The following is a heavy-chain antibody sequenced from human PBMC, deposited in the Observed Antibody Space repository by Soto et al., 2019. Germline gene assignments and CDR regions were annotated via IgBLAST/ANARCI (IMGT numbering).Heavy chain of an antibody. V-gene: IGHV3-21*01. Sequence: EVQLVESGGGLVKPGGSLRLSCAASGFTFSSYSMNWVRQAPGKGLEWVSSISSSSSYIYYADSVRGRFTISRDNAKNSLYLQMNSLIAEDTAVYYCARDYRKPAWNSSLDYMDVWGKGTTVTVSS. J-gene: IGHJ6*03. D-gene: IGHD1-7*01. CDR1: GFTFSSYS. CDR3: ARDYRKPAWNSSLDYMDV. CDR2: ISSSSSYI.